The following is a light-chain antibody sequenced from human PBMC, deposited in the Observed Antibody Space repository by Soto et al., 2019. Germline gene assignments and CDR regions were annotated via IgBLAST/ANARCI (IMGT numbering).Light chain of an antibody. V-gene: IGKV3-11*01. J-gene: IGKJ1*01. Sequence: IVMTQSPATLSLSPWERSTLSCRASQSVSSYLAWYQQKPGQAPRLLMYEASNRATGIPARFSGGGSGTDFTLTISSLEPEDFAVYYCQQRSDWPWTFGQGTKVDIK. CDR2: EAS. CDR3: QQRSDWPWT. CDR1: QSVSSY.